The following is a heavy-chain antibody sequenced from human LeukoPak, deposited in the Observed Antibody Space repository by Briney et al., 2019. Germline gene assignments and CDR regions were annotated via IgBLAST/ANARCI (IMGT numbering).Heavy chain of an antibody. J-gene: IGHJ4*02. V-gene: IGHV3-30*03. CDR1: GFTFSGYG. CDR3: AREPTDDEVGLTHDGFDC. Sequence: GGSLRLSRAASGFTFSGYGMHWVRQAAGKGLEWVAVISYDGSNKYYGDSVKGRFTMSRDNAKNSLYLQMNSLRAEDTAVYYCAREPTDDEVGLTHDGFDCWGQGILVTVSS. D-gene: IGHD1-26*01. CDR2: ISYDGSNK.